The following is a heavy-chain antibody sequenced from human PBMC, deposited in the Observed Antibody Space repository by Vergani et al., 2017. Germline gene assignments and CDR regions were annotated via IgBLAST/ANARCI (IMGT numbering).Heavy chain of an antibody. CDR2: IKYDGSKK. J-gene: IGHJ5*02. CDR1: GFTFSNLW. V-gene: IGHV3-7*01. D-gene: IGHD5-18*01. Sequence: EVQLVASGGGLVQRGGSLRLSCEASGFTFSNLWMTWVRQAPGKGLEWVANIKYDGSKKNYVDSVKGRFTISRDNAKNSLYLQMNNLIVEDTAVYFCARSPHGYTYGGYISQFDPWGQGTLVTVSS. CDR3: ARSPHGYTYGGYISQFDP.